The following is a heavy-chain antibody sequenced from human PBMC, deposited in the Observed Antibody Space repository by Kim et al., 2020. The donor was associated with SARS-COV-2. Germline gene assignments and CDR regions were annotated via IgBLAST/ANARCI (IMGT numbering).Heavy chain of an antibody. D-gene: IGHD3-16*01. CDR2: ITARDIVM. CDR1: GFDFDSFA. J-gene: IGHJ6*02. V-gene: IGHV3-23*01. CDR3: SKGLEPHAYWVDFDV. Sequence: GGSLRLSCEGSGFDFDSFAITWVRQAPGKGLEWVSRITARDIVMYYADSIKGRFTTTRDNSKAYLHMRGLRGDDTAIYYCSKGLEPHAYWVDFDVWVPGTAVTVAS.